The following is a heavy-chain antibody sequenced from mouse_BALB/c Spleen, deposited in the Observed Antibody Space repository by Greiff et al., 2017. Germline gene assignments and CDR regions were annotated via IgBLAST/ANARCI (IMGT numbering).Heavy chain of an antibody. D-gene: IGHD2-14*01. V-gene: IGHV2-2*02. Sequence: VQRVESGPGLVQPSQSLSITCTVSGFSLTSYGVHWVRQSPGKGLEWLGVIWSGGSTDYNAAFISRLSISKDNSKSQVFFKMNSLQANDTAIYYCASPDRYDDAMDYWGQGTSVTVSS. J-gene: IGHJ4*01. CDR1: GFSLTSYG. CDR3: ASPDRYDDAMDY. CDR2: IWSGGST.